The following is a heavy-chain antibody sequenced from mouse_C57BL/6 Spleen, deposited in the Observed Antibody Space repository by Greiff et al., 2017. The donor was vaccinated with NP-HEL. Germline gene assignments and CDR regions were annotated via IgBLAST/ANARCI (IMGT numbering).Heavy chain of an antibody. CDR2: INPSSGYT. CDR3: APYYSNFPWYFDV. J-gene: IGHJ1*03. V-gene: IGHV1-4*01. D-gene: IGHD2-5*01. CDR1: GYTFTSYT. Sequence: QVQLQQSGAELARPGASVKMSCKASGYTFTSYTMHWVKQRPGQGLEWIGYINPSSGYTKYNQKFKDKATLTADKSSSTAYMRLSGLTSEDSAVYYCAPYYSNFPWYFDVWGTGTTVTVSS.